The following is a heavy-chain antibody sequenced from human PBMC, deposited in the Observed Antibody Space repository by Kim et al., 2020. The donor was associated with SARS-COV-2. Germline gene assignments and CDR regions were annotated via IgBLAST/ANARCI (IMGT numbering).Heavy chain of an antibody. CDR2: INPNSGGT. J-gene: IGHJ4*02. V-gene: IGHV1-2*06. D-gene: IGHD2-15*01. CDR1: GYTFTGYY. CDR3: ARGPKIFCSGGSCYSRPFDY. Sequence: ASVKVSCKASGYTFTGYYMHWVRQAPGQGLEWMGRINPNSGGTNYAQKFQGRVTMTRDTSISTAYMELSRLRSDDTAVYYCARGPKIFCSGGSCYSRPFDYWGQGTLVTVSS.